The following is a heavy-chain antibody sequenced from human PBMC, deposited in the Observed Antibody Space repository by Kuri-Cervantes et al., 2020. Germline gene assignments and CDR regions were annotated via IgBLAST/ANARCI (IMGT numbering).Heavy chain of an antibody. V-gene: IGHV3-15*01. CDR1: GFTFSNAW. CDR3: AKDRGVTAISSPDFDY. CDR2: IKSKTDGGTT. D-gene: IGHD2-21*02. Sequence: GGSLRLSCAASGFTFSNAWMSWVRQAPGKGLEWVGRIKSKTDGGTTDYAALVKGRFTISRDDSKNTLYLQMTSLRAEDTAVYYCAKDRGVTAISSPDFDYWGQGTLVTVSS. J-gene: IGHJ4*02.